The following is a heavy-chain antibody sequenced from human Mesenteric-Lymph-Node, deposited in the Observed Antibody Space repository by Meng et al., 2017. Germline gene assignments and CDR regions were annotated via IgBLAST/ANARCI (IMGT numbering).Heavy chain of an antibody. J-gene: IGHJ4*02. V-gene: IGHV4-4*02. CDR1: GVSISSTNW. CDR3: ARDSATGGRQSDS. CDR2: IYHTGPS. Sequence: SETLSLTCAVSGVSISSTNWWNWVRQPPGTGLEWLGEIYHTGPSNYNSSLKSRVTMSVDKSKNQFSLKLSSVTAADTAVYYCARDSATGGRQSDSWGQGTLVTVSS. D-gene: IGHD2-15*01.